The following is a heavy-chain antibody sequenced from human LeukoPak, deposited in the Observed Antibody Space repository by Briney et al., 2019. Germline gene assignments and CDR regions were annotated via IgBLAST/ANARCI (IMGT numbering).Heavy chain of an antibody. V-gene: IGHV3-23*01. CDR2: ISGSGSTI. CDR3: AELGITMIGGV. CDR1: GFTFSSYA. D-gene: IGHD3-10*02. Sequence: GGSLRLSCAASGFTFSSYAMSWVRQAPGKGLEWVSAISGSGSTIYYADSVKGRFTLSRDNAKNSLYLQMNSLRAEDTAVYYCAELGITMIGGVWGKGTTVTISS. J-gene: IGHJ6*04.